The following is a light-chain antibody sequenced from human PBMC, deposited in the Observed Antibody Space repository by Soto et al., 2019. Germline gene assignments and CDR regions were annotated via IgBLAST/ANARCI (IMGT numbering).Light chain of an antibody. CDR2: GAS. Sequence: EIVMTQSPATLSVSPGERATLSCRASQSVAINLAWYQQKPGQSPRLLIYGASTRATGIPARFSGSGSGTEFTLTISSLQSEDFAVYYCHQYGGARWTFGQGTKVDIK. CDR1: QSVAIN. CDR3: HQYGGARWT. V-gene: IGKV3-15*01. J-gene: IGKJ1*01.